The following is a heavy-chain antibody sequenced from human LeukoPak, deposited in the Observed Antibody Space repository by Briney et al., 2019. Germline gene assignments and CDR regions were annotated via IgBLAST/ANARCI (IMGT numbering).Heavy chain of an antibody. Sequence: SETLSLTCTVSGGSISSSSYYWGWIRQPPGKGLEWIGSIYYSGSTYYNPSLKSRVTISVDTSKNQFSLKLSSVIAADTAVYYCARKQSRDGYNAYSKVPYFDYWGQGTLVTVSS. CDR3: ARKQSRDGYNAYSKVPYFDY. CDR1: GGSISSSSYY. V-gene: IGHV4-39*01. CDR2: IYYSGST. D-gene: IGHD5-24*01. J-gene: IGHJ4*02.